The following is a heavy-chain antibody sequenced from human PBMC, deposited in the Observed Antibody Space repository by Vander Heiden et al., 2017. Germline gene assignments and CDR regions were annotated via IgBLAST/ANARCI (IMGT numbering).Heavy chain of an antibody. CDR2: ISGTGNTA. Sequence: EVKLLESGGGLVQPGGSLRLSCVGSGFTLSRYAMSWVRQTPAKGLEWVAVISGTGNTANYADSVKGRFTISRDNSKNMLFLDMNSLRAEDTGVYFCAKDPYSYGYDIVTYFDCWGQGTQVTVSS. CDR1: GFTLSRYA. V-gene: IGHV3-23*01. CDR3: AKDPYSYGYDIVTYFDC. J-gene: IGHJ4*02. D-gene: IGHD5-12*01.